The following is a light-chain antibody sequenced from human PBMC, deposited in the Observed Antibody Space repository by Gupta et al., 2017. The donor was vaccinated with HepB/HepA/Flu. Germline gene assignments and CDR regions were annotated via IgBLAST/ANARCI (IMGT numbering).Light chain of an antibody. Sequence: QSALAQPASVSGSPGQSLTISCTGTSSDVGNYNLVSWYQQHPGKAPKLIIFEVNKRPSGVSNHFSGSKSGNTASLTISGLQAEDEADYYCSSYAGSDAFYVFGNGTKVTV. CDR1: SSDVGNYNL. J-gene: IGLJ1*01. V-gene: IGLV2-23*02. CDR3: SSYAGSDAFYV. CDR2: EVN.